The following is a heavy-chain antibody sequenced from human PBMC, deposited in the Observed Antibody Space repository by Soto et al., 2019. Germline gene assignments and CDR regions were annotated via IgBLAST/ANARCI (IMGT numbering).Heavy chain of an antibody. CDR1: GYTFTSYD. D-gene: IGHD1-7*01. J-gene: IGHJ6*02. CDR3: ARGVASGTTFYYYYGMDV. CDR2: MNPNSGNT. V-gene: IGHV1-8*01. Sequence: QVQLVQSGAEVKKPGASVKVSCKDSGYTFTSYDINWVRQATGQVLEWMGWMNPNSGNTGYAQKFQGRVTMTRNTSISTAHMELSSLRSEDTAVYYCARGVASGTTFYYYYGMDVWGQGTTVTVSS.